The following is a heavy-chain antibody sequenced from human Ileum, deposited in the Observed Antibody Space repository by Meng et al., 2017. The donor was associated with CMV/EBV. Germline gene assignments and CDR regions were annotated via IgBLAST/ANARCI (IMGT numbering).Heavy chain of an antibody. J-gene: IGHJ4*02. Sequence: GESLKISCATSGFTFSASAMTWVRQAPGKGLEWVSAISGYGVMYYADSVQGRFTISKDNSKNTIYLEMNSLKGEDTALYYCAKDVTHSGWKGFDSWGQGTLVTVSS. V-gene: IGHV3-23*01. CDR2: ISGYGVM. D-gene: IGHD6-19*01. CDR1: GFTFSASA. CDR3: AKDVTHSGWKGFDS.